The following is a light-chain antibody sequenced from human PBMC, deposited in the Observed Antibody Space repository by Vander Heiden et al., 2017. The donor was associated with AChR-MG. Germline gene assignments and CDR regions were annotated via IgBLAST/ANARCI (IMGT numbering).Light chain of an antibody. CDR2: GAS. Sequence: EIVLTQSPGTLSLSPGERATLSCRASQSVSSSYLAWYQQKPGQAPRLLIYGASSRANGIPDRFSGSGSGTDFTLTSSRREHEDFAVYYWQQDGSSRTFGQGTKLEIK. J-gene: IGKJ2*02. CDR1: QSVSSSY. V-gene: IGKV3-20*01. CDR3: QQDGSSRT.